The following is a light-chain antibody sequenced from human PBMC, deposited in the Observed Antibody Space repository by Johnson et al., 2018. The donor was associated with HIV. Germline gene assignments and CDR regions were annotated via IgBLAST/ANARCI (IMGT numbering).Light chain of an antibody. J-gene: IGLJ1*01. CDR3: GTWDSSLSAYV. CDR1: SSNIGNNY. Sequence: QSVLTQPPSVSAAPGQKVTISCSGSSSNIGNNYVSWYQQLPGTAPKLLIYDNHNRPSGIPDRFSGSKSGTSATLGITGLQTGDEADYYCGTWDSSLSAYVFGTGTKVTVL. V-gene: IGLV1-51*01. CDR2: DNH.